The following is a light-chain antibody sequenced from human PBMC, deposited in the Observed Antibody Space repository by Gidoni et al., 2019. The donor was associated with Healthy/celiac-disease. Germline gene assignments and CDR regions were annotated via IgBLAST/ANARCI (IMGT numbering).Light chain of an antibody. J-gene: IGKJ4*01. V-gene: IGKV3-15*01. Sequence: IVFTQPLATLSVSPGEIATLSCRASQSVSSNLAWYQQKPGQAPRLLIFGASTRATGIPARFSGSGSGTEFTLTISSLQSEDFAVYCCQQYNNWPPLTFGGGTKVEIK. CDR3: QQYNNWPPLT. CDR2: GAS. CDR1: QSVSSN.